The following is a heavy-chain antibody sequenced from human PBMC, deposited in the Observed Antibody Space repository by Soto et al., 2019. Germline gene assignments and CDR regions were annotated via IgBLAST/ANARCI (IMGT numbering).Heavy chain of an antibody. CDR3: ARQRTSWDLDYWGVDY. Sequence: EVQLVQSGAEVKKPGESLTISCEGSGYSFTNYWINWVRQMPGKGLEWMGRIDPSDSYTNYSPSFQGHVTISADKSINTAYLQWSSLRASDTAIYYCARQRTSWDLDYWGVDYWGLGTLVTVPS. V-gene: IGHV5-10-1*03. J-gene: IGHJ4*02. CDR1: GYSFTNYW. CDR2: IDPSDSYT. D-gene: IGHD4-17*01.